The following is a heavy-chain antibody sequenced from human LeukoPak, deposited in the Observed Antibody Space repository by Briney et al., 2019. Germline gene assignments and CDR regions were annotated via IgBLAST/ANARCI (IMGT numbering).Heavy chain of an antibody. CDR3: AKGQR. V-gene: IGHV3-23*01. CDR1: GFTFSSYA. Sequence: GGSLRLSCAASGFTFSSYAMSWVRQAPGKGLEWASGFSSGGSTYYADSVKGRFTISRDNSKNTLYLQMNSLRAEDTAVYYCAKGQRWGQGTLVTVSS. CDR2: FSSGGST. J-gene: IGHJ4*02.